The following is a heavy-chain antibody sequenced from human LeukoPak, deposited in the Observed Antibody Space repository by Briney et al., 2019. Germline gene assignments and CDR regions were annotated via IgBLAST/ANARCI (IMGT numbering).Heavy chain of an antibody. CDR3: ARLAYCGGDCYRGGWFDP. D-gene: IGHD2-21*02. Sequence: KLGESLKISCKGSGYSFTSYWIGWVRQMPGKGLEWMGIIYPGDSDTRYSPSFQGQVTISADKSISTAYLQWGSLKASDTAMYYCARLAYCGGDCYRGGWFDPWGQGTLVTVSS. CDR1: GYSFTSYW. J-gene: IGHJ5*02. CDR2: IYPGDSDT. V-gene: IGHV5-51*01.